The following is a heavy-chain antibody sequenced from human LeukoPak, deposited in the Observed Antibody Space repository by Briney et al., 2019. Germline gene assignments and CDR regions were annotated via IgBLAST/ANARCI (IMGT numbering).Heavy chain of an antibody. CDR2: INSDGIST. CDR3: ASSYCGGDCYSGYFDY. V-gene: IGHV3-74*01. CDR1: GFTFSNYW. J-gene: IGHJ4*02. D-gene: IGHD2-21*02. Sequence: GGSLRLSCAASGFTFSNYWMHWVRQAPGKGLVWVSRINSDGISTGYADSVKGRFTISRDNSKNTLYLQMNSLRAEDTAVYYCASSYCGGDCYSGYFDYWGQGTLVTVSS.